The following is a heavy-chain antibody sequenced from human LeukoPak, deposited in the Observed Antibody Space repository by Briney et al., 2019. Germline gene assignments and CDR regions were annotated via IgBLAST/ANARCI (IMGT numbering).Heavy chain of an antibody. CDR3: ARGVIDISRAEYFQH. V-gene: IGHV3-30-3*01. Sequence: GGSLRLSCAASGFTFSSYAMHWVRQAPGKGLEWVAVISYDGSNKYYADSVKGRFTISRDNSKNTLYLQMNSLRAEDTAVYYCARGVIDISRAEYFQHWGQGTLVTVSS. CDR1: GFTFSSYA. J-gene: IGHJ1*01. CDR2: ISYDGSNK. D-gene: IGHD2-21*01.